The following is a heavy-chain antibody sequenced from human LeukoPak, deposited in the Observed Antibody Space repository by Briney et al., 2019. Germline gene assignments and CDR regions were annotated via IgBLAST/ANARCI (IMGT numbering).Heavy chain of an antibody. CDR2: IWYDGSNK. CDR1: GFTFSSYG. J-gene: IGHJ4*02. D-gene: IGHD1-14*01. CDR3: AREAGNRGSSHPSEFDY. Sequence: PGRSLRLSCAASGFTFSSYGMHWVRQAPGKGLEWVAVIWYDGSNKYYADSVKGRFTISRDNSKHTLYLQVNSVRADATAVYYCAREAGNRGSSHPSEFDYWGQGTLVTVSS. V-gene: IGHV3-33*01.